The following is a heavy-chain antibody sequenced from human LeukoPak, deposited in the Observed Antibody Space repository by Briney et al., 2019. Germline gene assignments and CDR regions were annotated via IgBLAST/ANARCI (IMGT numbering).Heavy chain of an antibody. CDR3: ARGRESSKLTSGFQSFDWLSDSFDL. D-gene: IGHD3-9*01. V-gene: IGHV1-8*01. CDR2: MSPNSGKT. Sequence: ASVKVSCKTSGYSFINYDINWVRQASGQGLEWMGWMSPNSGKTGYAQKFQGRVTMTKNTSMSTAYMELSSLTSEDTAVYYCARGRESSKLTSGFQSFDWLSDSFDLWGQGTIVTVSS. CDR1: GYSFINYD. J-gene: IGHJ3*01.